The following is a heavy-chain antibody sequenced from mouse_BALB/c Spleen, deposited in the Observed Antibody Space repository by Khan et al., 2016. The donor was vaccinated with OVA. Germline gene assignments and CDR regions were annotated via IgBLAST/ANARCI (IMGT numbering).Heavy chain of an antibody. Sequence: QVQLKQSGAELAKPGASVKMSCKAPGYTFTNYWMHWVKQRPGQGLEWIGYINPSTGYTENNQKFKDKATLTADKSSSTAYMQLSSLTSEDSAVYYCARKNNYVYTMDYWGQGTSVTVSS. CDR1: GYTFTNYW. V-gene: IGHV1-7*01. CDR2: INPSTGYT. J-gene: IGHJ4*01. D-gene: IGHD1-3*01. CDR3: ARKNNYVYTMDY.